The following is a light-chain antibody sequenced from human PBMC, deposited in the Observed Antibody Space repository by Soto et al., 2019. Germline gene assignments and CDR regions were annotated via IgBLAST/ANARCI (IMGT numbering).Light chain of an antibody. CDR2: AAS. CDR3: QQSYSTPQT. V-gene: IGKV1-39*01. CDR1: QSISSY. J-gene: IGKJ3*01. Sequence: DIQMTQSPSSLSAYVGDRVTITYRASQSISSYLNWYQQKPGKAPKLLIYAASSLQSGVPSRFSGSGSGTDFTLTISSLQPEDFATYYCQQSYSTPQTFGPGTKVDIK.